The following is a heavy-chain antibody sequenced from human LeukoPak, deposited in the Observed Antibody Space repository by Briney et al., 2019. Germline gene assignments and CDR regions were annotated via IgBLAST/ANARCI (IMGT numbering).Heavy chain of an antibody. CDR2: IKSKTDGGTT. V-gene: IGHV3-15*01. CDR3: TTDRVDSADAFDI. Sequence: PGGSLRLSCAASGFTFSNAWMSWVRLAPGKGLEWVGRIKSKTDGGTTDYAAPVKGRFTISRDDSKNTLYLQMNSLKTEDTAVYYCTTDRVDSADAFDIWGQGTMVTVSS. J-gene: IGHJ3*02. CDR1: GFTFSNAW. D-gene: IGHD5-12*01.